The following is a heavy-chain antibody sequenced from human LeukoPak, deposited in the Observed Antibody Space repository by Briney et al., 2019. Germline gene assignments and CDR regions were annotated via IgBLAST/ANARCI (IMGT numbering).Heavy chain of an antibody. V-gene: IGHV4-34*01. CDR3: ARGWGAARHLYFDY. D-gene: IGHD6-6*01. CDR2: INHSGST. J-gene: IGHJ4*02. Sequence: SETLSLTCAVYGGSFSGYYWSWIRQPPGKGLEWIGEINHSGSTNYNPSLKSRVTISVDTSKDQFSLKLSSVTAADTAVYYCARGWGAARHLYFDYWGQGTLVTVSS. CDR1: GGSFSGYY.